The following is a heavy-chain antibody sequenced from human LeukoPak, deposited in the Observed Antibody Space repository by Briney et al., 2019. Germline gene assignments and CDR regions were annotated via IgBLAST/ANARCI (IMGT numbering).Heavy chain of an antibody. Sequence: PGGSRRLSCAASGFTFDEYAMRWARQAPGKGLEWVSGIRWNSGSIPYAESVKGRFTISRDNAKNSLYLQMNSLRAEDTALYYCAKGVVPAAHYYYYGLDVWGQGATVTVSS. CDR3: AKGVVPAAHYYYYGLDV. D-gene: IGHD2-2*01. CDR2: IRWNSGSI. V-gene: IGHV3-9*01. CDR1: GFTFDEYA. J-gene: IGHJ6*02.